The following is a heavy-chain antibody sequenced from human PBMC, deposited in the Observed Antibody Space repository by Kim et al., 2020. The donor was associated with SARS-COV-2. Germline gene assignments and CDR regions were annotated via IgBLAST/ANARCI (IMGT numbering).Heavy chain of an antibody. V-gene: IGHV3-53*01. Sequence: RLTISRDNSKNTLYLQMTSLRAEDTAVYYCAREREVVGGGSRNYYYGMDVWGQGTTVTVSS. J-gene: IGHJ6*02. CDR3: AREREVVGGGSRNYYYGMDV. D-gene: IGHD2-15*01.